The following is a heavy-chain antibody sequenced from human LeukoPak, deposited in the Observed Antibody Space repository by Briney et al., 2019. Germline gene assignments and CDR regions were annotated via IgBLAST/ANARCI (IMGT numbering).Heavy chain of an antibody. CDR1: GFTFSSYE. V-gene: IGHV3-48*03. Sequence: PGGSLRLSCAASGFTFSSYEMNWVRQAPGKGLEWVSYISSSGSTIYYADSVKGRFTISRDNAKNSLYLQMNSLRDEDTAVYYCARTGYDFWSGPPDYWGQGTLVTVSS. CDR2: ISSSGSTI. J-gene: IGHJ4*02. D-gene: IGHD3-3*01. CDR3: ARTGYDFWSGPPDY.